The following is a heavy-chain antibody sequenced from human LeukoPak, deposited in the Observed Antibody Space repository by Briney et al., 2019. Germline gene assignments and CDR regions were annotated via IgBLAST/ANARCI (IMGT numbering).Heavy chain of an antibody. CDR3: ARTSDSSGWYRDYGMDV. CDR1: GGSISSSSYY. CDR2: IYYSGST. J-gene: IGHJ6*02. V-gene: IGHV4-39*01. D-gene: IGHD6-19*01. Sequence: SETLSLTCTVSGGSISSSSYYWGWIRQPPGKGLEWIGSIYYSGSTYYNPSLKSRVTISVDTSKNQFSLKLSSVTAADTAVYYCARTSDSSGWYRDYGMDVWGQGTAVTVSS.